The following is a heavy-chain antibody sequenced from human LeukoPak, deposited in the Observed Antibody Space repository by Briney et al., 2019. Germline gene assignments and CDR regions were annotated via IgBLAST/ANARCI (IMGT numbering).Heavy chain of an antibody. Sequence: SETLSLTCTVSGGSISSGDYYWSWIRQPPGKGLEWIGYIYYSGTTYYNPSLKSRVTISVDKSKNQFSLKLSSVTAADTAVYYCAREGSQQIAAAGRFDYWGQGTLVTVSS. CDR1: GGSISSGDYY. V-gene: IGHV4-30-4*08. D-gene: IGHD6-13*01. CDR3: AREGSQQIAAAGRFDY. CDR2: IYYSGTT. J-gene: IGHJ4*02.